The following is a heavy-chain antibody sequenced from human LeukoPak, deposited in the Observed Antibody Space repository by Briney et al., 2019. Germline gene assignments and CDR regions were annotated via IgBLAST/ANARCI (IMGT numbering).Heavy chain of an antibody. Sequence: SETLSFTCTVSGGSISSYYWSWIRQPPGKGLEWIGYIYYSGTTYYNPSLKSRVTISVDTSNNQFSLRLSSVSAADTAVYYCARVPTYGGSSGFDYWGQGTLVTVSS. CDR3: ARVPTYGGSSGFDY. CDR2: IYYSGTT. D-gene: IGHD4-23*01. CDR1: GGSISSYY. J-gene: IGHJ4*02. V-gene: IGHV4-59*08.